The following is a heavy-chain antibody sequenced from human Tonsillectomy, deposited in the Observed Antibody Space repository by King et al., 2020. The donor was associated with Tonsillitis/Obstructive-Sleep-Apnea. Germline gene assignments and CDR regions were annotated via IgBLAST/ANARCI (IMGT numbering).Heavy chain of an antibody. CDR2: IRSKAYGGTT. Sequence: VQLVESGGGLVQPGRSLRLSCTASGFTFGDYAMSWVRQAPGKGLEWVGFIRSKAYGGTTEYAASVKGRFTISRDDSKSIAYLQMNSLKTEDTAVYYCTRDRLYYYDSSGYYYPYYFDYWGQGTLVTVSS. D-gene: IGHD3-22*01. CDR3: TRDRLYYYDSSGYYYPYYFDY. J-gene: IGHJ4*02. V-gene: IGHV3-49*04. CDR1: GFTFGDYA.